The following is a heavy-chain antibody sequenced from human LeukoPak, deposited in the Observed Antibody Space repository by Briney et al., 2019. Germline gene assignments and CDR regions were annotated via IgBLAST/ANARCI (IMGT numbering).Heavy chain of an antibody. D-gene: IGHD1-7*01. Sequence: PSQTLSLTCTVSGGSISSGGYYWSWIRQHPGKGLEWIGYIYYSGSTYYSPSLKSRVTISVDTSKNQFSLKLSSVTAADTAVYYCASRNWNYAWFDPWGQGTLVTVSS. CDR2: IYYSGST. CDR1: GGSISSGGYY. CDR3: ASRNWNYAWFDP. J-gene: IGHJ5*02. V-gene: IGHV4-31*03.